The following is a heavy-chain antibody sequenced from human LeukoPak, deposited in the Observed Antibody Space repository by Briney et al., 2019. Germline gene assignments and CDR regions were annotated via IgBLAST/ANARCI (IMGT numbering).Heavy chain of an antibody. D-gene: IGHD6-13*01. J-gene: IGHJ4*02. CDR2: ISSSSYI. CDR1: GFTFSSYS. CDR3: ARGQRGSSPDY. V-gene: IGHV3-21*01. Sequence: GGSLRLSCAASGFTFSSYSMNWVRQAPGKGLEWVSSISSSSYIYYADSVKGRFTISRDNAKNSLYLQMNSLRAEDTAVYYCARGQRGSSPDYWGQGTLVTVSS.